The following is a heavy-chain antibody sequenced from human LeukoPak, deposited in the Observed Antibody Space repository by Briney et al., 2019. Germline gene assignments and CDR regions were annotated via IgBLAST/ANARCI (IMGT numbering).Heavy chain of an antibody. D-gene: IGHD2-15*01. CDR1: GFSFSAFE. Sequence: PGGSLRLSCAASGFSFSAFETNWVRQAPGKGLEWISHISTGGRTIYYADSVKGRFTISRDNAKNSLYLQMNSLRGEDTGVYYCARGSGYVLDYWTQGTLVTVSS. CDR3: ARGSGYVLDY. V-gene: IGHV3-48*03. J-gene: IGHJ4*02. CDR2: ISTGGRTI.